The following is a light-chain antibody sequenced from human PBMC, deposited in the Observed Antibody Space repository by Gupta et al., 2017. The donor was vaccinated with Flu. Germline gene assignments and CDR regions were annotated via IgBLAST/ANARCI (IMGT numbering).Light chain of an antibody. CDR2: EVR. V-gene: IGLV2-8*03. CDR1: SSVIGCYNF. J-gene: IGLJ1*01. CDR3: GSFADGSYV. Sequence: SSVIGCYNFVSWLQHHPANAPILIIYEVRNRPAGVPDRFFCSKSGTTASPTVSGLQAEDDAYYYCGSFADGSYVFGTGTKVTVL.